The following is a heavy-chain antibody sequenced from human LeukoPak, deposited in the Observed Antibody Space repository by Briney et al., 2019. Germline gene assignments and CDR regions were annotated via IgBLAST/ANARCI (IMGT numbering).Heavy chain of an antibody. D-gene: IGHD3-10*01. CDR3: ARCKDYYVSGSYYKTFDY. J-gene: IGHJ4*02. Sequence: SETLSLTCTVSGDSISSSSYYWGWIRQPPGKGLEWIGSIPYSGSTYYNPSLKSRVTISVDTSKNQFSLRLSSVTAADTAVYYCARCKDYYVSGSYYKTFDYWGQGTLVTVSS. CDR1: GDSISSSSYY. V-gene: IGHV4-39*07. CDR2: IPYSGST.